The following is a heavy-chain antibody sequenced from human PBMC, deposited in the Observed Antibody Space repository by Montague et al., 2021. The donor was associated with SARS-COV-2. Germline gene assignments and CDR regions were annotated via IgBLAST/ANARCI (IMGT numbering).Heavy chain of an antibody. CDR3: ARAFVVVIAIDAFDI. J-gene: IGHJ3*02. CDR1: GGSISSGGYY. Sequence: TLSLTCTVSGGSISSGGYYWSWIRQHPGKGLEWIGYIYYGGSTYYNPSLKSRVTISVDTSKNQFSLKLSSVTAADTAVYYCARAFVVVIAIDAFDIWGQGTMVTVSS. V-gene: IGHV4-31*03. D-gene: IGHD2-21*01. CDR2: IYYGGST.